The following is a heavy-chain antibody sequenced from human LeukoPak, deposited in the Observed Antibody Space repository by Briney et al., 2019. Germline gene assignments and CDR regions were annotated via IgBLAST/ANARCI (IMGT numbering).Heavy chain of an antibody. J-gene: IGHJ6*02. D-gene: IGHD6-13*01. CDR2: ISGSGDTT. Sequence: PGGSLRLSCAASGFTFRSYAMSWVRQAPGKGLEWVSAISGSGDTTYYADSVKGRFTISRDNSKNTLFLQMNSLRAEDTAVYYCAKDRSSSWPHYYYGLDVWGQGTTVTVSS. CDR1: GFTFRSYA. CDR3: AKDRSSSWPHYYYGLDV. V-gene: IGHV3-23*01.